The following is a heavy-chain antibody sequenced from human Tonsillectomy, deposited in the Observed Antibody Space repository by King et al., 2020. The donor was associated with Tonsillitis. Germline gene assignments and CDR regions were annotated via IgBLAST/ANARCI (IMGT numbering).Heavy chain of an antibody. CDR3: AKVGIGLSDWYFDL. J-gene: IGHJ2*01. D-gene: IGHD3-16*01. V-gene: IGHV3-30*18. Sequence: VQLVESGGGVVQPGTSLRLSCAASGFTFANYGMHWVRQAPGKGLEWVALIAYDASYENYADSVKGRFTISRDNSKNTLYLEMNSLRVEDTAVYYCAKVGIGLSDWYFDLWGRGTLVTVSS. CDR1: GFTFANYG. CDR2: IAYDASYE.